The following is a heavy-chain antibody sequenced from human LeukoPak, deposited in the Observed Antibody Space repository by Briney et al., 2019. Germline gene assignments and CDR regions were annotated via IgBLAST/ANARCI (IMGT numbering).Heavy chain of an antibody. V-gene: IGHV3-7*01. CDR2: IKKDGTEK. CDR3: ARDTLGEGEDANYAVYYFDY. D-gene: IGHD4/OR15-4a*01. J-gene: IGHJ4*02. CDR1: GFSFNTYW. Sequence: GAPLRLSCAASGFSFNTYWMSWVRQAPGKGLEWVANIKKDGTEKYYADSVKGRFNISRDNGKNSLDLQMNSLRADDTAVYYCARDTLGEGEDANYAVYYFDYWGQGTVVTVSS.